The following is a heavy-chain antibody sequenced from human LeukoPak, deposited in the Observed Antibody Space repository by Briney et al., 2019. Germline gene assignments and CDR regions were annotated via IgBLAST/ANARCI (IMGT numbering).Heavy chain of an antibody. CDR1: GFTFSTYW. J-gene: IGHJ4*02. Sequence: PGGSLRLSCGASGFTFSTYWMRWVRQAPGKGLEWVANIEQNGDEEYYVDSVKGRFTISRDNAKNSLYLQMNSLRVDDTAVYYCARGGKMTARYWGQGTLVTVSS. V-gene: IGHV3-7*04. CDR3: ARGGKMTARY. CDR2: IEQNGDEE. D-gene: IGHD2-21*02.